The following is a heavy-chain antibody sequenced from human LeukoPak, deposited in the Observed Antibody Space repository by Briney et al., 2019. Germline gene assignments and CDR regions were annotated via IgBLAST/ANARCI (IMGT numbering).Heavy chain of an antibody. CDR3: AKDRQQWLVGYFDY. V-gene: IGHV3-30*18. D-gene: IGHD6-19*01. CDR2: ISYDGSNK. CDR1: GFTFSSYG. Sequence: GGSLRLSCAASGFTFSSYGMHWVRQAPGKGLEWVAVISYDGSNKYYADSAKGRFTISRDNSKNTLYLQMNSLRAEDTAVYYCAKDRQQWLVGYFDYWGQGTLVTVSS. J-gene: IGHJ4*02.